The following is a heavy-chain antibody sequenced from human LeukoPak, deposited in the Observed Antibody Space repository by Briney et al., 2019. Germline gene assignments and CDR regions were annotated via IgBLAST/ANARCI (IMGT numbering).Heavy chain of an antibody. V-gene: IGHV3-74*01. Sequence: GGSLRLSCAASGFTFSSYWMHWVRQVPGKGLVWVSRINSDGSSTSSADSVKGRFTISRDNAKNSLYLQMNSLRAEDTAVYYCARAPATPYSSSWAPDYYYYGMDVWGQGTTVTVSS. CDR3: ARAPATPYSSSWAPDYYYYGMDV. D-gene: IGHD6-13*01. J-gene: IGHJ6*02. CDR1: GFTFSSYW. CDR2: INSDGSST.